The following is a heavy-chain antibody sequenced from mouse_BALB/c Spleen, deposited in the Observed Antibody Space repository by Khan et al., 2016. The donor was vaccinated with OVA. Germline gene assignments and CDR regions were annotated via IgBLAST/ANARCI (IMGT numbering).Heavy chain of an antibody. Sequence: QLVESGGGLVKPGGSLKLSCAASGFIFSSFAMPWIRQTPEKRLEWVATISSGGSYTYYPASVKGRFTISRDNGKNTLYLQMRSLRSEDTARDYCARQGERDVGLDYWGQGTTLTVSS. V-gene: IGHV5-9-3*01. D-gene: IGHD3-3*01. CDR2: ISSGGSYT. J-gene: IGHJ2*01. CDR3: ARQGERDVGLDY. CDR1: GFIFSSFA.